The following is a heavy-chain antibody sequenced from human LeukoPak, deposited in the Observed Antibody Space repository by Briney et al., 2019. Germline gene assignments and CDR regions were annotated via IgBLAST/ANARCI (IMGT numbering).Heavy chain of an antibody. J-gene: IGHJ3*02. V-gene: IGHV3-23*01. CDR2: ISGSGGST. Sequence: PGGSLRLSCAASGLTFSSYAMSWVRQAPGKGLEWVSAISGSGGSTYYADSVKGRFTISRDNSKNTLYLQMNSLRAEDTAVYYCAKLYGSGSYYYQDAFDIWGQGTMVTVSS. CDR3: AKLYGSGSYYYQDAFDI. D-gene: IGHD3-10*01. CDR1: GLTFSSYA.